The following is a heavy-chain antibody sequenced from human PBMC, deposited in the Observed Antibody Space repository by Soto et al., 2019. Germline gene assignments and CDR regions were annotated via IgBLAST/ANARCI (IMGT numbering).Heavy chain of an antibody. CDR2: IYYSGST. D-gene: IGHD3-10*01. Sequence: SETLSLTCTVSGGSISSSSYYWGWIRQPPGKGLEWIGSIYYSGSTYYNPSLKSRVTISVDTSKNQFSLKLSSVTAADTAVYYCAKGGSGSYSNAFAIWGQGTMVTVSS. CDR1: GGSISSSSYY. J-gene: IGHJ3*02. CDR3: AKGGSGSYSNAFAI. V-gene: IGHV4-39*01.